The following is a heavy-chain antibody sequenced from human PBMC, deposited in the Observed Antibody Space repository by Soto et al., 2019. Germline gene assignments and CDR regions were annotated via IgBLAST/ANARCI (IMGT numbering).Heavy chain of an antibody. J-gene: IGHJ4*02. D-gene: IGHD3-3*01. CDR3: ARAQTFEFWSENGAVDY. V-gene: IGHV1-46*01. Sequence: GLEWMARFNPSDGSTNSAQKFQGRVTMTRDTSTNTVYMELSSLRSEDTAVYYCARAQTFEFWSENGAVDYWGQRTLVSVSS. CDR2: FNPSDGST.